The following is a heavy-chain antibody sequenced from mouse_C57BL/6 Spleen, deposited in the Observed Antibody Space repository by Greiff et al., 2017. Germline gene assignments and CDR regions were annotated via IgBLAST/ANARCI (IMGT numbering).Heavy chain of an antibody. Sequence: QVQLQQPGAELVMPGASVKLSCKASGYTFTSYWMHWVKQRPGQGLEWIGEIDPSDSYPNYNQKFQGKSTLTVDKSSSTAYMQLSSLTSEDSAVYYCARGSNYPHWYFDVWGTGTTGTVSS. V-gene: IGHV1-69*01. J-gene: IGHJ1*03. CDR1: GYTFTSYW. CDR2: IDPSDSYP. D-gene: IGHD2-5*01. CDR3: ARGSNYPHWYFDV.